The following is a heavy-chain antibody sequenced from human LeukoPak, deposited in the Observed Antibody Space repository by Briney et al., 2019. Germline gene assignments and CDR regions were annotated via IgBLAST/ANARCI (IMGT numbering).Heavy chain of an antibody. D-gene: IGHD5-18*01. CDR2: ISYDGSNK. CDR3: AKDVDTAMVHDAFDI. Sequence: GGSLRLSCAASGFTFSSYGMLWVRQAPGKGLEWVAVISYDGSNKYYADSVKGRFTISRDNSKNTLYLQMNSLRAEDTAVYYCAKDVDTAMVHDAFDIWGQGTMVTVSS. V-gene: IGHV3-30*18. J-gene: IGHJ3*02. CDR1: GFTFSSYG.